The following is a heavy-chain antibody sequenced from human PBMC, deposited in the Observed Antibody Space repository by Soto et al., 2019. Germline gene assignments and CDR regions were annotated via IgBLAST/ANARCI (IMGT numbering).Heavy chain of an antibody. D-gene: IGHD2-15*01. J-gene: IGHJ4*02. CDR2: ISRSSDYI. CDR3: AKDRYWSGGDGSGGFDY. CDR1: GFTFNDYA. Sequence: EVQLVESGGGLVQPGRSLRLSCAASGFTFNDYAMHWVRQAPGKGLEWVSRISRSSDYIDYADSVKGRFTVSRDNAKNSLYLQMNSLRTEDTALYYCAKDRYWSGGDGSGGFDYWGQGTLVTVSS. V-gene: IGHV3-9*01.